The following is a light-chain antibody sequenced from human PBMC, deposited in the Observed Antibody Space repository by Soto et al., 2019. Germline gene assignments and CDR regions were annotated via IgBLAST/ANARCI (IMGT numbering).Light chain of an antibody. V-gene: IGLV2-23*01. J-gene: IGLJ3*02. CDR2: ATS. CDR1: SSDVGTYNL. CDR3: TSFARGSTVV. Sequence: QSVLTQPAAVSGSPGQSITISCTGTSSDVGTYNLVSWYQQYPGKAPKLMIYATSKRPSGVSNRFSGSKSGDTASLTISGLQAEDEADYCTSFARGSTVVFGGGTKLTVL.